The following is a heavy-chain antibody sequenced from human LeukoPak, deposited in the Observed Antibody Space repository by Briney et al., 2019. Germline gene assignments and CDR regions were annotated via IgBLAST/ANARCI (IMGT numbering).Heavy chain of an antibody. V-gene: IGHV1-2*02. Sequence: ASVKVSCKASGYTFTGYYMHWVRQAPGQGLEWMGWINPNSGGTNYAQKFQGRVTMTRDTSISTAYMELGRLRSDDTAVYYCARVYCSSTSCYWDYWGQGTLVTVSS. CDR1: GYTFTGYY. CDR2: INPNSGGT. J-gene: IGHJ4*02. D-gene: IGHD2-2*01. CDR3: ARVYCSSTSCYWDY.